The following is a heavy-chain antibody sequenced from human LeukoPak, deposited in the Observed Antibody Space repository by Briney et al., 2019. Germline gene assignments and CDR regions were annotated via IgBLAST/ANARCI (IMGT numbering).Heavy chain of an antibody. CDR2: IYYSGST. J-gene: IGHJ4*02. V-gene: IGHV4-59*01. CDR3: ARMAYGGRLSIVDY. D-gene: IGHD6-6*01. Sequence: PSETLSLTCAVYGGSFSGYYWSWIRQPPGKGLEWIGHIYYSGSTNYNPSLKSRVTISVDTSKNQFSLKLSSVTAADTAVYYCARMAYGGRLSIVDYWGQGTLVTVSS. CDR1: GGSFSGYY.